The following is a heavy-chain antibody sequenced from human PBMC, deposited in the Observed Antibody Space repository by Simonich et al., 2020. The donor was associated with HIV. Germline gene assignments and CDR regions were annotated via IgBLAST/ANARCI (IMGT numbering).Heavy chain of an antibody. CDR1: GYSFTSYW. J-gene: IGHJ4*02. CDR2: IYPGDAET. D-gene: IGHD3-22*01. CDR3: ARTYYYDSSGYYPYFDY. V-gene: IGHV5-51*01. Sequence: EVQLVQSGAEVKKPGESLKISCKGSGYSFTSYWIGWVRQMTGKGLEWMWFIYPGDAETRYRPSIQRQVPISADKSNSTADLQWSSRKASDTSMYYCARTYYYDSSGYYPYFDYWGQGTLVTVSS.